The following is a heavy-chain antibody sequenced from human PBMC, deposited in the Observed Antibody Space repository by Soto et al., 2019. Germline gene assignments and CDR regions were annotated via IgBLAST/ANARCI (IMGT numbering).Heavy chain of an antibody. Sequence: QVQLQQWGAGLLKPSETLSLTCAVYGGSFSGYYWSWIRQPPGKGLEWIGEINHSGSTNYNPSLKSRVTISVDTSKIQVSLKLSSVTAADTAVYYCAREGRWLHWGSWFDHWGQGTLVTVSS. CDR3: AREGRWLHWGSWFDH. CDR2: INHSGST. V-gene: IGHV4-34*01. CDR1: GGSFSGYY. D-gene: IGHD3-16*01. J-gene: IGHJ5*02.